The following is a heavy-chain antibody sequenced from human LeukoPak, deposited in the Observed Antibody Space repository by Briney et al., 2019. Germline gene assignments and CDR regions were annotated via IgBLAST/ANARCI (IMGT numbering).Heavy chain of an antibody. CDR2: MSAYNGNR. J-gene: IGHJ5*02. CDR3: ARDPGNSPSPAWFDP. Sequence: ASVKVSCKASGYTFTNYGLSWVRQAPGHGLEWMGWMSAYNGNRNYAQKLQGRVTMTTDTCTSTDYMELRILRSDDTAVYYCARDPGNSPSPAWFDPWGQGTLVTVSS. D-gene: IGHD2/OR15-2a*01. CDR1: GYTFTNYG. V-gene: IGHV1-18*01.